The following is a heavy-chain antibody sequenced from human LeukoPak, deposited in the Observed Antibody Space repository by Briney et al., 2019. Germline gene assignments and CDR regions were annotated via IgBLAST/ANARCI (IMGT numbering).Heavy chain of an antibody. CDR1: GFTFSSSW. CDR2: INSDGSNT. J-gene: IGHJ4*02. Sequence: GGSLRLSCATSGFTFSSSWMHSGRQAPGKGLGWVSRINSDGSNTSYADSVKGRFTISRDNSKNTLYLQTNSLRAEDTAVYYCAQGAMVRGAYYLDYWGQGTLVTVSS. D-gene: IGHD3-10*01. V-gene: IGHV3-74*01. CDR3: AQGAMVRGAYYLDY.